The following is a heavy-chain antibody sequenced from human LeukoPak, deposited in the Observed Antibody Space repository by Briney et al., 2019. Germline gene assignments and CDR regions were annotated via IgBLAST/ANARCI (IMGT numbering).Heavy chain of an antibody. CDR2: ISGSGGST. CDR3: AKYRLPTYSLLWFGETTDGMDV. D-gene: IGHD3-10*01. CDR1: GFTFSSYA. V-gene: IGHV3-23*01. J-gene: IGHJ6*02. Sequence: GGSLRLSCAASGFTFSSYAMSWVRQAPGKGLEWVSAISGSGGSTYYADSVKGRFTISRDNSKNTLYLQMNSLRAEDTAVYYCAKYRLPTYSLLWFGETTDGMDVWGQGTTVTVSS.